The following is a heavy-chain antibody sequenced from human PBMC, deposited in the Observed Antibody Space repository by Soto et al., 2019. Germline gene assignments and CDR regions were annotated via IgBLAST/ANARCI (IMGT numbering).Heavy chain of an antibody. CDR1: GGSVSSGSSH. D-gene: IGHD3-10*01. V-gene: IGHV4-61*01. J-gene: IGHJ4*02. Sequence: PSETLCLTCTVSGGSVSSGSSHWNWIRQPPGKGLEWIGYIYSSGSTSYNPSLQSRVTISVDTSKNQFSLKLRSVTAADTAVYYCASLINAAFDFWGQGTLVTVAS. CDR3: ASLINAAFDF. CDR2: IYSSGST.